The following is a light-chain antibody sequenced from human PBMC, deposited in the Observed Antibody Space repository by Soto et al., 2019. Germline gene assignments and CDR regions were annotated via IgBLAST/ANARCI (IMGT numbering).Light chain of an antibody. Sequence: EIEMTQSPATRSVSPGERATLSCRASQSVSSNLAWYQQKPGQAPRLLIYGASTRATGIPARFSGSGSGTEFTLTISSLQSEDFAVYYCQQYNNWPRTFGQGTKLEIK. CDR2: GAS. CDR3: QQYNNWPRT. CDR1: QSVSSN. J-gene: IGKJ2*01. V-gene: IGKV3-15*01.